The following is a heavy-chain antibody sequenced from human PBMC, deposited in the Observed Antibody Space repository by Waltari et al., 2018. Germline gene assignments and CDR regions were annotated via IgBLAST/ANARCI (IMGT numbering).Heavy chain of an antibody. Sequence: QVQLVQSGAEVKKPGSSVKVSCTASGGTFSSYAISWVRQAPGQGLEWMGGISPIFGTANYAQKFQGRVTITADESTSTAYMELSSLRSEDTAVYYCAREAVAGPRSYFDYWGQGTLVTVSS. CDR1: GGTFSSYA. V-gene: IGHV1-69*13. CDR3: AREAVAGPRSYFDY. D-gene: IGHD6-19*01. J-gene: IGHJ4*02. CDR2: ISPIFGTA.